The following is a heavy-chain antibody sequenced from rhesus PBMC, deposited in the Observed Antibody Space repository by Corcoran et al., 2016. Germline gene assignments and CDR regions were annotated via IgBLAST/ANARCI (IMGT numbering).Heavy chain of an antibody. J-gene: IGHJ4*01. CDR2: IKKKADGGAV. V-gene: IGHV3-16*02. D-gene: IGHD6-37*01. Sequence: EVQLVESGGGLVKPGGSLRLSCAASGFTFSDYWMSWVRQAPGKGLDWVGRIKKKADGGAVAYAESVKGRFTISRDDSKNTLYLQMNSLKTEDAAIYYCARALYSGGWTQFDYWGQGVLVTVSS. CDR1: GFTFSDYW. CDR3: ARALYSGGWTQFDY.